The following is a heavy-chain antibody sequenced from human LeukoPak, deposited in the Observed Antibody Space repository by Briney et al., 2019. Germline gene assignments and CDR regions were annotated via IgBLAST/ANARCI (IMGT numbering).Heavy chain of an antibody. CDR3: ARAFGAAAGYDY. CDR2: IIPIFGTA. J-gene: IGHJ4*02. CDR1: GGTFSSYA. V-gene: IGHV1-69*05. D-gene: IGHD6-13*01. Sequence: SVKVSCKASGGTFSSYAISWVRQAPGQGLEWMGRIIPIFGTANYAQKFQGRVTITTDESTSTAYMELSSLRSEDTAVYYCARAFGAAAGYDYWGQGTLATVSS.